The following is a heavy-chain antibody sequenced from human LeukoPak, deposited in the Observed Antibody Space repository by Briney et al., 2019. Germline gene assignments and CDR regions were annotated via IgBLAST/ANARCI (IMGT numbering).Heavy chain of an antibody. Sequence: PSETLSLTCTVSGGSISSGSYYWSWIRQPAGKGLEWIGRIYTSGSTNYNPSLKSRVTISVDTSKNQFSLKLSSVTAADTAVYYCARDQFNAFDIWGQGTMVTVSS. J-gene: IGHJ3*02. CDR2: IYTSGST. V-gene: IGHV4-61*02. CDR1: GGSISSGSYY. CDR3: ARDQFNAFDI.